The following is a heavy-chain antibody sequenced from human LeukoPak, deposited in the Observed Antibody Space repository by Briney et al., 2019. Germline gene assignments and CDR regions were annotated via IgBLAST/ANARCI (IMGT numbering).Heavy chain of an antibody. CDR1: GYTFTGYY. CDR3: ATGWVAVAGNDAFDI. J-gene: IGHJ3*02. Sequence: GASVKVSCKASGYTFTGYYMHWVRQAPGQGLEWMGWINPNSGGTNYAQKFQGRVTMTRDTSISTAYMELSSLRSEDTAVYYCATGWVAVAGNDAFDIWGQGTMVTVSS. CDR2: INPNSGGT. V-gene: IGHV1-2*02. D-gene: IGHD6-19*01.